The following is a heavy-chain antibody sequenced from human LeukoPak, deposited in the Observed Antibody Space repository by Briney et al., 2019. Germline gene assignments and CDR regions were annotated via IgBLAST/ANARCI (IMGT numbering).Heavy chain of an antibody. CDR1: VGSISSYY. Sequence: SQTLSLTRTVSVGSISSYYWSWIREPPGRGLEWIGYIYYSGSTNHNPSLKSRVTISLDTSKNQFCLKLSSVTAPDTAVYYWAIGNEPPYWYFDLWGRSTRVTVSS. D-gene: IGHD1-1*01. CDR3: AIGNEPPYWYFDL. V-gene: IGHV4-59*08. CDR2: IYYSGST. J-gene: IGHJ2*01.